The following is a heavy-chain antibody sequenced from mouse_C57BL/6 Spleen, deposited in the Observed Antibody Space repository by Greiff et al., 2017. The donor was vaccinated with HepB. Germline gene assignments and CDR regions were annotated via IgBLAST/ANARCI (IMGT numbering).Heavy chain of an antibody. CDR2: IRLKSDNYAT. Sequence: DVKLQESGGGLVQPGGSMKLSCVASGFTFSNYWMNWVRQSPEKGLEWVAQIRLKSDNYATHYAESVKGRFTISRDDSKSSVYLQMNNLRAEDTGIYYCTDLPYLSYWGQGTSVTVSS. CDR3: TDLPYLSY. D-gene: IGHD2-1*01. CDR1: GFTFSNYW. J-gene: IGHJ4*01. V-gene: IGHV6-3*01.